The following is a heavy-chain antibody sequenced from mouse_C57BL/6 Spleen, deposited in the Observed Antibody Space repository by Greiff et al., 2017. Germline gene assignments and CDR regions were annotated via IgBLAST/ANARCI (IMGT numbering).Heavy chain of an antibody. CDR3: ARDYYGYGYWYFDV. Sequence: VMLVESGPGLVQPSQSLSITCTVSGFSLTSYGVHWVRQSPGKGLEWLGVIWSGGSTDYNAAFISRLSISKDNSKSQVFFKMNSLQADDTAIYYCARDYYGYGYWYFDVWGTGTTVTVSS. CDR2: IWSGGST. V-gene: IGHV2-2*01. CDR1: GFSLTSYG. J-gene: IGHJ1*03. D-gene: IGHD2-2*01.